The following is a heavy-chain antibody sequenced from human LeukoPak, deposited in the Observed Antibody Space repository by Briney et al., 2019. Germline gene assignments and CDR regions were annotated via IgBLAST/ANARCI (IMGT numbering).Heavy chain of an antibody. D-gene: IGHD2-15*01. V-gene: IGHV1-2*02. CDR3: ARARLTYCSGGSCYSGSYMDV. CDR2: INPNSGGT. J-gene: IGHJ6*03. Sequence: APVKVSCKASGYTFTGYYMHWVRQAPGQGLEWMGCINPNSGGTNYAQKFQGRVTMTRDTSISTAYMELSRLRSDDTAVYYCARARLTYCSGGSCYSGSYMDVWGKGTTVTVSS. CDR1: GYTFTGYY.